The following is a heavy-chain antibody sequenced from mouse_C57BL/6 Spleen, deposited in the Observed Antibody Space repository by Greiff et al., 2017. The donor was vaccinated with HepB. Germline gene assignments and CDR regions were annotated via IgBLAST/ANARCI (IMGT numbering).Heavy chain of an antibody. CDR3: ARPDYDVYYAMDY. V-gene: IGHV1-80*01. J-gene: IGHJ4*01. D-gene: IGHD2-4*01. CDR2: IYPGDGDT. Sequence: QVQLQQSGAELVKPGASVKISCKASGYAFSSYWMNWVKQRPGKGLEWIGQIYPGDGDTNYNGKFKGKATLTADKSSSTAYMQLSSLTSEDSAVYFCARPDYDVYYAMDYWGQGTSVTVSS. CDR1: GYAFSSYW.